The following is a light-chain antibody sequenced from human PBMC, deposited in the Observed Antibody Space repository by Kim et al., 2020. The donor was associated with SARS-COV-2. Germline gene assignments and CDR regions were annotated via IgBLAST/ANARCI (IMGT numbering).Light chain of an antibody. J-gene: IGKJ5*01. CDR3: LQHSTYPIT. V-gene: IGKV1-17*01. CDR2: GAS. CDR1: QDIKND. Sequence: SASVGDRVTITCRASQDIKNDLGWYQQNAGRAPKRLIYGASSLQSGVPSMFSGSGSRTEFTLIISSVPPEDFATYFCLQHSTYPITFGQGTRLEIK.